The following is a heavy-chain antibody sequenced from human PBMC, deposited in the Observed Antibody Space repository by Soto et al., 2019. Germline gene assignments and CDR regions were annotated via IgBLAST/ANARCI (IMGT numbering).Heavy chain of an antibody. J-gene: IGHJ5*02. CDR3: ARGYSSGWYSWFDP. V-gene: IGHV3-48*01. D-gene: IGHD6-19*01. Sequence: EVQLVESGGGLVQPGGSLRLSCAASGFTFNNFGMNWVRQAPGKGLEWVSYISSSSSTIYYADSVKGRFTISRDNAKNSLYLQMSSLRAEDTAVYDCARGYSSGWYSWFDPWGQGTLVTVSS. CDR1: GFTFNNFG. CDR2: ISSSSSTI.